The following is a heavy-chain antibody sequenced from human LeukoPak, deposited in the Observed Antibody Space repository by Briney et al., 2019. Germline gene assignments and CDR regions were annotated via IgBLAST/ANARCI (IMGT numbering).Heavy chain of an antibody. CDR1: GFSFSGFG. CDR2: ISGGPFST. Sequence: QPGGSLRLSCAASGFSFSGFGMSWVRQAPGKGLESVSGISGGPFSTSYADSVKGRFPISRDNSKNMLYMKMNSLRVEDTAVYYCAKSGRYCSGSSCYQEASLEYWGQGTLVTVSS. D-gene: IGHD2-15*01. J-gene: IGHJ4*02. V-gene: IGHV3-23*01. CDR3: AKSGRYCSGSSCYQEASLEY.